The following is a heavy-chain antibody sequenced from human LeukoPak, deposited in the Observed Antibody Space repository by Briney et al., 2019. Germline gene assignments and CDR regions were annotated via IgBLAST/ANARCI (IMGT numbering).Heavy chain of an antibody. CDR2: MSGSGGST. Sequence: GGSLRLSCAASGFTFSTYAMSWVRQAPGRGLEWVSGMSGSGGSTYYADSVKGRFTISRDNSKNTLFLQMNTLRAEDTAIYYCAKDREYSYVYDAFDIWGQGTLVTVSS. CDR3: AKDREYSYVYDAFDI. CDR1: GFTFSTYA. V-gene: IGHV3-23*01. D-gene: IGHD3-16*01. J-gene: IGHJ3*02.